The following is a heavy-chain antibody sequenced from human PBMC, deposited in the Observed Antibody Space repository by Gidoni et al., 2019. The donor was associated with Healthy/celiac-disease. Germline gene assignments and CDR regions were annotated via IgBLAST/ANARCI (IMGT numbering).Heavy chain of an antibody. Sequence: QLQLQESGPGLVTPSETLSLTCTVSGGSISRSRYYWGWIRQPPGKGLEWIGSIYYSGSTYYNPSLKSRVTISVDTSKNQFSLKLSSVTAADTAVYYCARRRTVTTLAFDIWGQGTMVTVSS. CDR3: ARRRTVTTLAFDI. CDR1: GGSISRSRYY. D-gene: IGHD4-17*01. J-gene: IGHJ3*02. V-gene: IGHV4-39*01. CDR2: IYYSGST.